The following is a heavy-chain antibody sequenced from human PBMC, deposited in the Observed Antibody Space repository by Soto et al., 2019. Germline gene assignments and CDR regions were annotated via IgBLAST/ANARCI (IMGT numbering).Heavy chain of an antibody. CDR3: ASVLGFLEWSSYYYYGMDV. Sequence: ASVKVSCKASGYTFTSYYMHWVRQAPGQGLEWMGIINPSGGSTSYAQKFQGRVTMTRDTSTSTVYMELSSLRSEDTAVYYCASVLGFLEWSSYYYYGMDVWGQGTTVTVS. J-gene: IGHJ6*02. V-gene: IGHV1-46*01. CDR2: INPSGGST. CDR1: GYTFTSYY. D-gene: IGHD3-3*01.